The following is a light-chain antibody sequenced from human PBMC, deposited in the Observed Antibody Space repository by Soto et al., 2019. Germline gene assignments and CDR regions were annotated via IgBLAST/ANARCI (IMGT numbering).Light chain of an antibody. CDR2: GAS. Sequence: DIQMTQSPSTLSASVGDTVTVTFRASQSVIGWLAFYQQKPGEAPKLLIYGASALPRGVPSIFSGSGSGTKFTLPIASLQPDDFATYYCQQYYSYPPGTFGQGTKVYIK. CDR3: QQYYSYPPGT. CDR1: QSVIGW. V-gene: IGKV1-5*01. J-gene: IGKJ1*01.